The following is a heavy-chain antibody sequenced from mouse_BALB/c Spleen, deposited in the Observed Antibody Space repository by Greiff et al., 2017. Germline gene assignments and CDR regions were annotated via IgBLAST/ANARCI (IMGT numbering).Heavy chain of an antibody. V-gene: IGHV1-63*02. CDR1: GYTFTNYW. CDR2: IYPGGGYT. D-gene: IGHD1-2*01. Sequence: QVQLQQSGAELVRPGTSVKISCKASGYTFTNYWLGWVKQRPGHGLEWIGDIYPGGGYTNYNEKFKGKATLTADTSSSTAYMQLSSLTSEDSAVYFCARGITKGAMDYWGQGTSVTVSS. J-gene: IGHJ4*01. CDR3: ARGITKGAMDY.